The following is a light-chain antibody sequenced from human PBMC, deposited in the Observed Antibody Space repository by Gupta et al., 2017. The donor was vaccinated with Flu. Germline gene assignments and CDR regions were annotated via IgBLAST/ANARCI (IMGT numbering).Light chain of an antibody. CDR2: DVS. CDR3: CSYAGRPWV. CDR1: SSDVGGYNY. V-gene: IGLV2-11*01. Sequence: QSALTQPRSVSGSPGQSVTISCTGTSSDVGGYNYVSWYQQHPGKAPKLMIYDVSKRPSGVPDRLSGSKSGNTASLTISGLQAEDEADYYCCSYAGRPWVFGGGTKLTVL. J-gene: IGLJ3*02.